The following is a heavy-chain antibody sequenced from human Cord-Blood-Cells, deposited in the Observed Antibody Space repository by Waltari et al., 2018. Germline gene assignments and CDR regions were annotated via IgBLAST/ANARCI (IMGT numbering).Heavy chain of an antibody. V-gene: IGHV1-3*01. Sequence: QVQLVQSGAEVKKPGASVKVSCKASGYTFTSYAMHWVRTAPGQRLEWMGWINAGNGNTKYSQKFQGRVTITRDTSASTAYMELSSLRSEDTAVYYCARDKGGSYSGPFDYWGQGTLVTVSS. J-gene: IGHJ4*02. D-gene: IGHD1-26*01. CDR3: ARDKGGSYSGPFDY. CDR1: GYTFTSYA. CDR2: INAGNGNT.